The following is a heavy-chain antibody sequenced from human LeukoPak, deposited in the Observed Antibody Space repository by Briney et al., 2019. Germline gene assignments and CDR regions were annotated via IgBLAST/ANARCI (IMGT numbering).Heavy chain of an antibody. CDR2: ISTYNGNS. Sequence: ASVTESFKASGYTFINYGNSWVRQAPGQGLEWMGWISTYNGNSNYAQKLQDRVTMTTDTPTTTAYMDLRSLRSDDTAVYYCARAGGWAREDYKADAFDIWGQGTMVTVSS. D-gene: IGHD6-19*01. CDR3: ARAGGWAREDYKADAFDI. J-gene: IGHJ3*02. V-gene: IGHV1-18*01. CDR1: GYTFINYG.